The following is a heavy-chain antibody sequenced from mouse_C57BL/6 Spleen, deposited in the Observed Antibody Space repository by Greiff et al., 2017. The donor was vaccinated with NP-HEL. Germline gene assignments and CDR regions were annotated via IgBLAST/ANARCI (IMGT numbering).Heavy chain of an antibody. J-gene: IGHJ3*01. CDR1: GFTFSDYG. Sequence: EVQRVESGGGLVKPGGSLKLSCAASGFTFSDYGMHWVRQAPEKGLEWVAYISSGSSTIYYADTVKGRFTISRDNAKNTLFLQMTSLRSEDTAMYYCARPEIYYDYPLAYWGQGTLVTVAA. D-gene: IGHD2-4*01. CDR3: ARPEIYYDYPLAY. V-gene: IGHV5-17*01. CDR2: ISSGSSTI.